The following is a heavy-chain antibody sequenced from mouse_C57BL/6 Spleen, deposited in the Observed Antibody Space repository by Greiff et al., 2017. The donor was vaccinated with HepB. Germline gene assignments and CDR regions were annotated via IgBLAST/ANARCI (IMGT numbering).Heavy chain of an antibody. D-gene: IGHD2-2*01. V-gene: IGHV1-9*01. CDR2: ILPGSGST. Sequence: QVQLKESGAELMKPGASVKLSCKATGYTFTGYWIEWVKQRPGHGLEWIGEILPGSGSTNYNEKFKGKATLTADTSSNTAYMQLSSLTTDDSSIYYCARVNGYFWFAYCGQGTLVSVSA. CDR3: ARVNGYFWFAY. CDR1: GYTFTGYW. J-gene: IGHJ3*01.